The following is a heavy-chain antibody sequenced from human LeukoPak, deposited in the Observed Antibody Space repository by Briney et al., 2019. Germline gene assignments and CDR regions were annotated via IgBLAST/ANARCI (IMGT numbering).Heavy chain of an antibody. CDR3: ARYSSSSGGPSYYLDY. CDR1: GFTLRNYW. Sequence: PGGSLRLSCAASGFTLRNYWMHWVRQVPGRGLVWASRISGDGSGTNYADSVKGRFTISRDNAKNTVYLQINNLRAQDTAVYFCARYSSSSGGPSYYLDYWGQGTLVTVSS. CDR2: ISGDGSGT. J-gene: IGHJ4*02. V-gene: IGHV3-74*01. D-gene: IGHD6-6*01.